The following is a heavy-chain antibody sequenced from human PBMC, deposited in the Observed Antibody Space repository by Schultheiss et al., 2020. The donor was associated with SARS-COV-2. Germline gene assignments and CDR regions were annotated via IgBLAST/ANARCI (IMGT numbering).Heavy chain of an antibody. J-gene: IGHJ6*02. V-gene: IGHV4-31*03. D-gene: IGHD6-6*01. CDR3: ASLTEYSSSSNRYYYYGRDV. CDR1: GDSIDSGGYY. CDR2: IYYSGST. Sequence: SETLSLTCTVSGDSIDSGGYYWSWIRQHPGKGLEWIGYIYYSGSTYYNPSLKSRVTISVDTSKNQFSLKLSSVTAADTAVYYCASLTEYSSSSNRYYYYGRDVGGQGTTVTVSS.